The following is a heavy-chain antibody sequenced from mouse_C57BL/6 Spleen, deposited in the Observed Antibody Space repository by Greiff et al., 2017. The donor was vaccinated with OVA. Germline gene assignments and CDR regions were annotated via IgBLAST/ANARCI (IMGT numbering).Heavy chain of an antibody. Sequence: VQLQQPGAELVMPGASVKLSCKASGYTFTSYWMHWVKQRPGQGLEWIGEIDPADGDRNDNQKFKGKSTLTGDKSSSTAYMQRSSLTSEDSAVYYCARPGSKGAMDYWGQGTSVTVSS. D-gene: IGHD2-5*01. CDR2: IDPADGDR. J-gene: IGHJ4*01. CDR3: ARPGSKGAMDY. CDR1: GYTFTSYW. V-gene: IGHV1-69*01.